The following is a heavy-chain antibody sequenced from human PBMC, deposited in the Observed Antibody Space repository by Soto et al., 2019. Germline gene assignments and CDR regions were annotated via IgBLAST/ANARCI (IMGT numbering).Heavy chain of an antibody. CDR2: INPNSGGT. D-gene: IGHD4-17*01. J-gene: IGHJ6*02. CDR1: GYTFTGYY. Sequence: QVPLVQSGAEVKKPGASVKVSCKASGYTFTGYYMHWVRQAPGQGLEWMGWINPNSGGTNYAQKFQGRVTMTRDTSISTAYMELSRLRSDDTAVYYCARRGGTTVTTGYYYYYGMDVWGQGTTVTVSS. CDR3: ARRGGTTVTTGYYYYYGMDV. V-gene: IGHV1-2*02.